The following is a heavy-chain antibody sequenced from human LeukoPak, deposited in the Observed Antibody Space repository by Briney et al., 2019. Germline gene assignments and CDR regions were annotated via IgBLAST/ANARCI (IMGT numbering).Heavy chain of an antibody. D-gene: IGHD1-26*01. V-gene: IGHV4-34*01. CDR1: GGSFSGYY. CDR2: INHSGST. J-gene: IGHJ5*02. Sequence: SETLSLTCAVYGGSFSGYYWSWIRQPPGKGLEWIGEINHSGSTNYNPSLKSRVTISVDTSKNQFSLKLSSVTAADTAVYYCARRVGATTSRFDPWGQGTLVTVSS. CDR3: ARRVGATTSRFDP.